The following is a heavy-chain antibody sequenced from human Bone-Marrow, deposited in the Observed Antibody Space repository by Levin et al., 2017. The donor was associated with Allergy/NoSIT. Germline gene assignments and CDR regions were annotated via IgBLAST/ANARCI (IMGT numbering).Heavy chain of an antibody. V-gene: IGHV3-74*01. CDR1: GFIFSNYY. Sequence: PGASVKVSCSASGFIFSNYYMHWVRQPPGKGLEWLARITGDAARTNYADSVKGRFTVSRDNAKNILYLEMNSLRAEDTALYYCARDPRNKGYDPWGQGTLVTVSS. D-gene: IGHD3-22*01. CDR3: ARDPRNKGYDP. CDR2: ITGDAART. J-gene: IGHJ5*02.